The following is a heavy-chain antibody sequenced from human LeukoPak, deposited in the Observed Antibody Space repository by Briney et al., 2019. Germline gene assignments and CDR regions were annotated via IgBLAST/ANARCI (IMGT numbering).Heavy chain of an antibody. CDR3: ARDRFGELLN. D-gene: IGHD3-10*01. CDR1: GXTFSTYG. J-gene: IGHJ4*02. Sequence: GGSLRLSCAASGXTFSTYGVHWVRQAPGKGLECVAVIWYNGSNKYYADSVKGRFTISRDNSKNTLYLQMNSLRAEDTAVYYCARDRFGELLNWGQGTLVTVSS. CDR2: IWYNGSNK. V-gene: IGHV3-33*01.